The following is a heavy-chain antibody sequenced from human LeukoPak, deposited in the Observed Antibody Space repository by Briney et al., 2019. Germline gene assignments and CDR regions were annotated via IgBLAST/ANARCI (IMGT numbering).Heavy chain of an antibody. CDR3: ARLRPNIGAAGTFDY. J-gene: IGHJ4*02. Sequence: SETLSLPCTVSIGSNCSYYWSWIRRPPGRGLEWIGYIYYSGSTTYNASLKSRVTISVDTSKNQFSLKVSSVTAADTGGYYCARLRPNIGAAGTFDYWGQGTLVTVSS. CDR2: IYYSGST. D-gene: IGHD6-13*01. CDR1: IGSNCSYY. V-gene: IGHV4-59*08.